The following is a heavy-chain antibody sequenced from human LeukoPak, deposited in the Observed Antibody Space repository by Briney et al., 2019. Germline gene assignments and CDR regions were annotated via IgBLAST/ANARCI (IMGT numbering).Heavy chain of an antibody. CDR3: ARTYSGYDPFDY. D-gene: IGHD5-12*01. J-gene: IGHJ4*02. CDR1: GYPFTGYY. V-gene: IGHV1-2*02. Sequence: GASVKVSCKASGYPFTGYYLHWVRQAPGQGLEWMGWINPNSGGTKYAQKFQGRVTMTWDTSISTAYMELNRLRSDDTAVYYCARTYSGYDPFDYWSQGTLVTVSS. CDR2: INPNSGGT.